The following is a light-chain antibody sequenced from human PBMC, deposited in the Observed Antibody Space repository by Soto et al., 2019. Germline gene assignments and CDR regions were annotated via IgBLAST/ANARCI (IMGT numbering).Light chain of an antibody. Sequence: QSALTQPPSASGSPGQSVTISCTGTSSDVGGYKYVSWYQQYPGKAPKLMIYEVSKRPSGVPDRFSGSKSGNTASLTVSGLQAEDEADYYCYSYAGSNNYVFGTGTKLTVL. V-gene: IGLV2-8*01. J-gene: IGLJ1*01. CDR3: YSYAGSNNYV. CDR1: SSDVGGYKY. CDR2: EVS.